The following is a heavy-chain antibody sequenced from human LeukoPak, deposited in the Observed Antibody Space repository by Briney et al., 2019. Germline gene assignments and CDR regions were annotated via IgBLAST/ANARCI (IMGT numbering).Heavy chain of an antibody. D-gene: IGHD3-16*02. CDR3: ARLLGPLDYVWGSSRSK. J-gene: IGHJ4*02. CDR1: GGSISSYY. Sequence: SETLSLTCTVSGGSISSYYWSWIRQPPGKGLEWIGYIYYSGSTNYNPSLKSRVTISVDTSKNQFSLKLSSVTAADTAVYYCARLLGPLDYVWGSSRSKWGQGTLVTVSS. V-gene: IGHV4-59*01. CDR2: IYYSGST.